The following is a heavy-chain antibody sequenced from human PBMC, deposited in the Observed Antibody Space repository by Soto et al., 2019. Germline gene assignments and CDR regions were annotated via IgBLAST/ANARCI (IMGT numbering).Heavy chain of an antibody. CDR1: GFIFSDAW. D-gene: IGHD1-1*01. J-gene: IGHJ4*02. CDR3: TTISPIRWNERSDY. CDR2: IKSNTDGGTT. Sequence: EVQLVESGGDLVKPGGSLRLSCAASGFIFSDAWMNWVRQAPGKGLEWVGRIKSNTDGGTTVYAAPVKGRFTISRDDSKNTVFLQMNSLKTEDTALYYCTTISPIRWNERSDYWGRGTLVTVSS. V-gene: IGHV3-15*01.